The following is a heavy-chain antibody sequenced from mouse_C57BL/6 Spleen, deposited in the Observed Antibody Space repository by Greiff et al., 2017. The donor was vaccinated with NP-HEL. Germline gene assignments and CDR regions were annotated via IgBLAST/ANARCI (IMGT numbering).Heavy chain of an antibody. CDR1: GFTFSDYG. CDR2: ISSGSSTI. D-gene: IGHD1-1*01. CDR3: ANYYGSSYDDYWYFDV. V-gene: IGHV5-17*01. Sequence: EVQLVESGGGLVKPGGSLKLSCAASGFTFSDYGMHWVRQAPEKGLEWVAYISSGSSTIYYADTVKGRVTISRDNSKHTLFLQMTSMRSEDTDMYYCANYYGSSYDDYWYFDVWGTGTTVTVSS. J-gene: IGHJ1*03.